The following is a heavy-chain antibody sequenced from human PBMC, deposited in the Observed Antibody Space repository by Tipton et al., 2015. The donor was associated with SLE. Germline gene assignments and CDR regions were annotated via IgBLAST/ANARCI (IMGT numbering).Heavy chain of an antibody. CDR2: ISYDGSNK. Sequence: SGAEVKKPGASVKVSCKASGYTFTGYYMHWVRQAPGKGLEWVAVISYDGSNKYYADSVKGRFTISRDNSKNTLYLQMNSLRAEDTAVYYCATVSSSSVIFDYWGQGTLVTVSS. J-gene: IGHJ4*02. CDR3: ATVSSSSVIFDY. CDR1: GYTFTGYY. V-gene: IGHV3-30*04. D-gene: IGHD6-6*01.